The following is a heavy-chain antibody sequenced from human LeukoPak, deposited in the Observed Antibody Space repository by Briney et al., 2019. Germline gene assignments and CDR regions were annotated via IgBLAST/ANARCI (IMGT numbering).Heavy chain of an antibody. D-gene: IGHD3-22*01. V-gene: IGHV3-15*01. CDR1: GFTFSNAW. J-gene: IGHJ4*02. CDR3: TTDRYCDSSGYYYPFDY. Sequence: GSLRLSCAASGFTFSNAWMSWVRQAPGKGLEWVGRIKSKTDGGTTDYAAPVKGRFTISRDDSKNTLYLQMNSLKTEDTAVYHCTTDRYCDSSGYYYPFDYWGQGTLVTVSS. CDR2: IKSKTDGGTT.